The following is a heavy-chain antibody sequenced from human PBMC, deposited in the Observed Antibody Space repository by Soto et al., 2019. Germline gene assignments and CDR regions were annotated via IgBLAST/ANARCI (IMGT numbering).Heavy chain of an antibody. V-gene: IGHV3-48*02. CDR1: GFTFSSYS. D-gene: IGHD4-17*01. Sequence: GESLRLSCAASGFTFSSYSMNWVRQAPGKGLEWVSYISSSSSTIYYADSVKGRFTISRDNAKSSLYLQMNSLRDEDTAVYYCAREAMTTVTTSKYYYYYGMDVWGQGTTVTVSS. CDR3: AREAMTTVTTSKYYYYYGMDV. J-gene: IGHJ6*02. CDR2: ISSSSSTI.